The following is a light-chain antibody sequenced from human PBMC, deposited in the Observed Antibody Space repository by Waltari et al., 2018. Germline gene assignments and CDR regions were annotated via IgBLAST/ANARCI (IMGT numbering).Light chain of an antibody. CDR2: EVT. CDR1: SSDVGGSPY. CDR3: SSYTSSNYV. J-gene: IGLJ1*01. Sequence: QSALTQPASVSGSPGQSITISCTGTSSDVGGSPYVSWYQQHPGKAPKLMIYEVTNRPSGVSDRFSGSKSGNTASLTISGLQAEDEADYYCSSYTSSNYVFGTGTKVTVL. V-gene: IGLV2-14*01.